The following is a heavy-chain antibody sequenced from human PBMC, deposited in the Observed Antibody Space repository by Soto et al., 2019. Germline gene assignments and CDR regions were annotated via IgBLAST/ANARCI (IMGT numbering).Heavy chain of an antibody. CDR1: GGSIRSYY. CDR2: IYDSGST. CDR3: ARDLIKGGFDF. V-gene: IGHV4-59*01. D-gene: IGHD3-16*01. J-gene: IGHJ4*02. Sequence: SETLSLTCTVSGGSIRSYYWSWIRQPPGKGLEWIGYIYDSGSTNYNPSPKSRVTISVDTSKNQFSLKLSSVTAADTAVYYCARDLIKGGFDFWGQGTLVTVSS.